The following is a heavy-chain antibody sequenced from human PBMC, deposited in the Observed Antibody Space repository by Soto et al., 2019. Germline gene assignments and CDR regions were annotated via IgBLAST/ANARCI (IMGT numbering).Heavy chain of an antibody. V-gene: IGHV3-21*01. J-gene: IGHJ5*02. D-gene: IGHD3-22*01. CDR3: VKRGDSSGLRAYNWFDP. CDR2: ISSSSSYI. CDR1: GFTFSNYI. Sequence: PGGSLRLSCAASGFTFSNYILHWVRQAPGKGLEWVSSISSSSSYIYYADSVKGRFTISRDNAKNSLYLQMNSLRAEDTAVYYCVKRGDSSGLRAYNWFDPWGQGTLVTVSS.